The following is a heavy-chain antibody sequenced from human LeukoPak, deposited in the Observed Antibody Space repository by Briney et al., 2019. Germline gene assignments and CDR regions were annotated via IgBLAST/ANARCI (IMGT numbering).Heavy chain of an antibody. V-gene: IGHV4-39*01. CDR3: AGQFSSSWDDAFDI. CDR1: GGSISSSSYY. Sequence: SETLSLTCTVSGGSISSSSYYWGWIRQPPGKGLEWIGSIYYSGSTYYNPSLKSRVTISVDTSKSQFSLKLSSVTAADTAVYYCAGQFSSSWDDAFDIWGQGTMVTVSS. J-gene: IGHJ3*02. CDR2: IYYSGST. D-gene: IGHD6-13*01.